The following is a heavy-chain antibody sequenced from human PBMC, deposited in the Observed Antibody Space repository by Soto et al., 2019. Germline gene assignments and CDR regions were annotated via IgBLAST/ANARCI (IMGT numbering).Heavy chain of an antibody. CDR3: VSSHDMPI. Sequence: QVRLVESGGDVVQPGWSLRLSCEVSGLDFSTFGMHWIRQAPGKGLEWVAVSWADGSQTYYVDSVKGRFTVYRDNPKSTLYLQMTSLRVEDTAKYFCVSSHDMPIWGQGTLVTVSS. CDR2: SWADGSQT. D-gene: IGHD2-2*01. CDR1: GLDFSTFG. J-gene: IGHJ1*01. V-gene: IGHV3-33*03.